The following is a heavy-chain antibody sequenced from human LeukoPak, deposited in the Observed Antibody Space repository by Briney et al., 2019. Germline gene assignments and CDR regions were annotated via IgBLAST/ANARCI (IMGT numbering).Heavy chain of an antibody. D-gene: IGHD2-15*01. V-gene: IGHV3-66*01. Sequence: GGSLRLSCEASGFTLSGHYMSWVRHAPGKGLEWVSVIYSGGTTYYAETVKCRFTISRDNSNSTLYLQMNSLRAEDTAVYYCARGCSGGHGLYYWGQGTLVTVSS. J-gene: IGHJ4*02. CDR3: ARGCSGGHGLYY. CDR1: GFTLSGHY. CDR2: IYSGGTT.